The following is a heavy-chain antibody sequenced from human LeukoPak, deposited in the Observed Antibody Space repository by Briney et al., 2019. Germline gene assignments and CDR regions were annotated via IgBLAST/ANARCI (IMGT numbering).Heavy chain of an antibody. CDR3: ARERGLYSSSWFNWFDP. D-gene: IGHD6-13*01. Sequence: SETLSLTCTVSGGSISSYYWSWIRQPAGKGLEWIGRIYTSGSTNYNPSLKSRVTMSVDTSKNQFSLKLSSVTAVDTAVYYCARERGLYSSSWFNWFDPWGQGTLVTVSS. V-gene: IGHV4-4*07. CDR2: IYTSGST. J-gene: IGHJ5*02. CDR1: GGSISSYY.